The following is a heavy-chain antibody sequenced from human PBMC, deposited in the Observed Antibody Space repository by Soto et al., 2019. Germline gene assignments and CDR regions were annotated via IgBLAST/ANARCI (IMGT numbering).Heavy chain of an antibody. V-gene: IGHV1-18*01. J-gene: IGHJ4*02. D-gene: IGHD2-15*01. CDR1: GYTFTSYG. CDR2: ISAYNGNT. Sequence: GASVKVSCKASGYTFTSYGISWVRQAPGQGLEWMGWISAYNGNTNYAQKLQGRVTMTTDTSTSTAYMELRSLRSDDTAVYYCARDNFSGYCSGGSCYDDFDYWGQGTLVTVSS. CDR3: ARDNFSGYCSGGSCYDDFDY.